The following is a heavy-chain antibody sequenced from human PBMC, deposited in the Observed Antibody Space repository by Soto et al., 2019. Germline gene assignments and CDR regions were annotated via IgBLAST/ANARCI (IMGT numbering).Heavy chain of an antibody. CDR1: GYTFTGYY. J-gene: IGHJ4*02. D-gene: IGHD3-22*01. CDR3: ARNPFGYYDSSGYYEYYFDY. Sequence: ASVKVSCKASGYTFTGYYMHWVRQAPGQGLEWMGWINPNSGGTNYAQKFQGWVTMTRDTSISTAYMELSRLRSDDTAVYYCARNPFGYYDSSGYYEYYFDYWGQGTLVTSPQ. CDR2: INPNSGGT. V-gene: IGHV1-2*04.